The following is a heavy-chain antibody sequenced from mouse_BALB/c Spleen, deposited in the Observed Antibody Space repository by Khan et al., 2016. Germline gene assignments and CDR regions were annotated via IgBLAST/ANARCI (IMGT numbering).Heavy chain of an antibody. CDR1: GYSITNNYA. CDR3: ARDGLYGFYAMDY. Sequence: EVKLEESGPGLVKPSQSLSLTCTVTGYSITNNYAWNWIRQFPGNKLEWLAYISYSGSTAYNPSLLSRISITRDTSKNQFFLQLNSVTAGDTATYYCARDGLYGFYAMDYWGQGTSVTVSS. D-gene: IGHD1-1*02. J-gene: IGHJ4*01. V-gene: IGHV3-2*02. CDR2: ISYSGST.